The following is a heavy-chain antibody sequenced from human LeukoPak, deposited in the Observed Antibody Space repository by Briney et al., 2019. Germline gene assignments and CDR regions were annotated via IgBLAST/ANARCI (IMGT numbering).Heavy chain of an antibody. CDR1: GFAFSKYW. CDR2: IKEDGSIE. V-gene: IGHV3-7*01. D-gene: IGHD1-26*01. Sequence: GGSLRLSCAASGFAFSKYWMSWVRQAPGKGLEWVANIKEDGSIEDYADSVKGRFTVSRDNAKNSLYLQMNSLRAEDTAVYYCAPSGSYDYWGQGTLVTVSS. CDR3: APSGSYDY. J-gene: IGHJ4*02.